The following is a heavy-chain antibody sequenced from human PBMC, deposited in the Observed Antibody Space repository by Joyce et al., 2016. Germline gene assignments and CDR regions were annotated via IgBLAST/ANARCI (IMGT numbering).Heavy chain of an antibody. CDR1: GASISGNHW. D-gene: IGHD6-19*01. Sequence: QVKLQESGPGLVKPSGTLSLTCAVSGASISGNHWLSGVRQAPGQGLEWIGEFYHTGITNYNPSLESRVTISVHKSKTQFSLNLTSVTAADTATYYCARGASGWYGDYYYYSGMDVWGQGTTVSASS. V-gene: IGHV4-4*02. CDR3: ARGASGWYGDYYYYSGMDV. CDR2: FYHTGIT. J-gene: IGHJ6*02.